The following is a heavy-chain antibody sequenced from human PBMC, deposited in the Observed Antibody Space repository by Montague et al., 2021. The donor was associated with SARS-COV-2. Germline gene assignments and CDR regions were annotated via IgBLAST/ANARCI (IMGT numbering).Heavy chain of an antibody. J-gene: IGHJ4*02. CDR2: VTTSGTT. CDR1: GGSITGFS. D-gene: IGHD6-6*01. CDR3: ARTPTRPLSLDS. Sequence: SETLSLTCAVSGGSITGFSWSWVRQPAGKGLEWIGRVTTSGTTXXXPSXRSRVTMSVDTSKNQFSLNLNSVTAAGTAIYYCARTPTRPLSLDSWGQGTLVTVSS. V-gene: IGHV4-4*07.